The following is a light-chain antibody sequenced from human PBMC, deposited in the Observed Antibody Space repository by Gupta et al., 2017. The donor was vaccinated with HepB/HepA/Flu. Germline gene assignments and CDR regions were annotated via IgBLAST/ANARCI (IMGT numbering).Light chain of an antibody. V-gene: IGKV3D-11*02. CDR3: QWRNYSDPQGT. CDR2: DAS. Sequence: VLTQSPATLSLSPGERATLSCRASQSVSSYFAWYQQKPGQAPRLLIYDASSRAPGIPARFSGSGVGTDYNLTISRRDPEDSEVHYCQWRNYSDPQGTFGGGTKVEIK. CDR1: QSVSSY. J-gene: IGKJ4*01.